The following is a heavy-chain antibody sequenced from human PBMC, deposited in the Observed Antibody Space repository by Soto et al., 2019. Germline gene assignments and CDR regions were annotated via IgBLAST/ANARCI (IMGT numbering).Heavy chain of an antibody. CDR3: ASSYSSSGYAFGI. CDR1: GFTVSSNY. V-gene: IGHV3-53*01. D-gene: IGHD6-13*01. Sequence: GGSLRLSCAASGFTVSSNYMSWVRQAPGKGLEWVSVIYSGGSTYYADSVKGRFTISRDNSKNTLYLQMNSLRAEDKAVYYCASSYSSSGYAFGIWGQGTMVTVSS. J-gene: IGHJ3*02. CDR2: IYSGGST.